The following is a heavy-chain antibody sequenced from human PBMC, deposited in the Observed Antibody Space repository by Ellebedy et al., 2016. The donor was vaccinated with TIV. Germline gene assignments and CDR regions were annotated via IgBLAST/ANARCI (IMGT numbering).Heavy chain of an antibody. D-gene: IGHD4/OR15-4a*01. J-gene: IGHJ4*02. CDR2: INPNSGGT. CDR3: ARDMTMDY. CDR1: GYTFTAYY. Sequence: AVSVKVSCKASGYTFTAYYMHWVRQAPGQGLEWMGWINPNSGGTNYAQKFQGRVTMTRDTSISTAYMELSRLRSDDTAVFYCARDMTMDYWGQGTLVTVSS. V-gene: IGHV1-2*02.